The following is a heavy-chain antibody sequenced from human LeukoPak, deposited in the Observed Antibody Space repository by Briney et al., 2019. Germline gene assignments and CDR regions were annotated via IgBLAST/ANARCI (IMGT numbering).Heavy chain of an antibody. CDR2: FDPEDGET. CDR3: ATDGRAYYYGSGSRGGMDV. D-gene: IGHD3-10*01. CDR1: GYTLTELS. J-gene: IGHJ6*04. Sequence: ASVKVSCKVSGYTLTELSMHWVRQAPGKGLEWMGGFDPEDGETIYAQKFQGRVTMTEDTSPDKAYMELSNVRSEDTAVYYCATDGRAYYYGSGSRGGMDVWGKGTTVTVPS. V-gene: IGHV1-24*01.